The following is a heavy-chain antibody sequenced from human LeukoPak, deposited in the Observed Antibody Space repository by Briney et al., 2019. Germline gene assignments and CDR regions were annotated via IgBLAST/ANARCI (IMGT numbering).Heavy chain of an antibody. D-gene: IGHD3-10*01. CDR3: ARDIVLGLGSYSN. CDR2: IHGDGSFA. J-gene: IGHJ4*02. Sequence: GGSLRLSCAASGFSFSSYWMHWVRQAPGKGLVWVSRIHGDGSFANYADSVRGRFTISRDNAKNTLYLQMNSLRAEDTAVYYCARDIVLGLGSYSNWGQGTLVTVSS. CDR1: GFSFSSYW. V-gene: IGHV3-74*01.